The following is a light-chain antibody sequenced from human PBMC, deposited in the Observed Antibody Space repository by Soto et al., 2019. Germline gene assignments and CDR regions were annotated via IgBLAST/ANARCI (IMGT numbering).Light chain of an antibody. CDR3: QQYGNAPLT. V-gene: IGKV3-20*01. CDR1: QSVRSDY. Sequence: EIVLTQSPDTLSLSPGQRATLSCRASQSVRSDYFAWYQQKPGQAPRVIIFGVSTRATGVPDRFSGSGSGTGFTLTVSRVEPEDFALYYCQQYGNAPLTFGGGTKVEIQ. CDR2: GVS. J-gene: IGKJ4*01.